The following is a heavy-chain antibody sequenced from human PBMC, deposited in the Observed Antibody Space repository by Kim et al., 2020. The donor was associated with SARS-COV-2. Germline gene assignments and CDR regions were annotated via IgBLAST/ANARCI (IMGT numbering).Heavy chain of an antibody. J-gene: IGHJ4*02. V-gene: IGHV3-48*04. CDR3: ARRDRISGYYYAY. Sequence: GGSLRLSCAASGFTFSSYSMNWVRQAPGKGLEWVSYISSSSTIYYADSVKGRFTISRDNAKNSLYLQMNSLRAEDTAVYYCARRDRISGYYYAYWGQGTL. D-gene: IGHD3-22*01. CDR1: GFTFSSYS. CDR2: ISSSSTI.